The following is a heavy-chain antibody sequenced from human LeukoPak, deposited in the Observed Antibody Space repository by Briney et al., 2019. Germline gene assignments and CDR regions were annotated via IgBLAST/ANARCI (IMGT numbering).Heavy chain of an antibody. J-gene: IGHJ3*02. CDR3: LVWNDIIDDVFDI. CDR2: MNPNSGNT. V-gene: IGHV1-8*02. Sequence: GASVKVSCKASGYTFTSYDINWVRQATGQGLEWMGWMNPNSGNTGYAQKFQGRVTMTRDTSISTAYMELSRLRSDDTAVYYCLVWNDIIDDVFDIWGQGTMVTVSS. D-gene: IGHD1-1*01. CDR1: GYTFTSYD.